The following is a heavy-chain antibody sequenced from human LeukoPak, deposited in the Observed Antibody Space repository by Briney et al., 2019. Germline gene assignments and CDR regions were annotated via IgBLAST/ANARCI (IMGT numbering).Heavy chain of an antibody. D-gene: IGHD2-15*01. CDR3: ARDRRSVRYSGAFDI. V-gene: IGHV1-8*01. Sequence: ASVKVSCKASGYSFTSYDINWVRQATGQGLEWMGWMNPNSGNTSYAQKFQGRVTMTRDTSTSTVYMELSSLRSEDTAVYYCARDRRSVRYSGAFDIWGQGTMVTVSS. CDR2: MNPNSGNT. J-gene: IGHJ3*02. CDR1: GYSFTSYD.